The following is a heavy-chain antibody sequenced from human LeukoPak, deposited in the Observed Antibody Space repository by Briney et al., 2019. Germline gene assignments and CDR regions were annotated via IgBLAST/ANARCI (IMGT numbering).Heavy chain of an antibody. J-gene: IGHJ6*04. Sequence: PGGSLRLSCAASGFTFSSYSMNWVRQAPGKGLEWVSSVSSRSSYIYYADSVKGRFTISRDNAKNSLYLQMNSLRAEDTAVYYCARGRILWFGELSSHYGMDVWGKGTTVTVSS. CDR2: VSSRSSYI. D-gene: IGHD3-10*01. CDR3: ARGRILWFGELSSHYGMDV. V-gene: IGHV3-21*01. CDR1: GFTFSSYS.